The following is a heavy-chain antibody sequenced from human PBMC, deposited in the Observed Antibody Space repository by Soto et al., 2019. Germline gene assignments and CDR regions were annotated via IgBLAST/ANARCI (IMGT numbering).Heavy chain of an antibody. D-gene: IGHD2-8*01. CDR1: GFTFTNSA. Sequence: SVKVSCKASGFTFTNSAVQWGRQARGQRLEWMAWIIAGSGGTNYAQKFQGWVTMTRDTSTSTAYMELSRLRSDDTAVYYCARDVGDIVLIRDGGYYYYGMDVWGQGTTVTVSS. V-gene: IGHV1-58*01. CDR2: IIAGSGGT. CDR3: ARDVGDIVLIRDGGYYYYGMDV. J-gene: IGHJ6*02.